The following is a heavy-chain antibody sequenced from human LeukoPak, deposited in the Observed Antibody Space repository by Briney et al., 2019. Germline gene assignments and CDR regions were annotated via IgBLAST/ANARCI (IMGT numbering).Heavy chain of an antibody. CDR2: IYSGGST. CDR3: ARDPGGATNAFDI. J-gene: IGHJ3*02. D-gene: IGHD1-26*01. CDR1: GFTVSSNY. Sequence: QPGGSLRLSCAASGFTVSSNYMSWVRQAPGKGLEWVSVIYSGGSTYYADSVKGRFTISRDNSKSTLYLQMNSLRAEDTAVYYCARDPGGATNAFDIWGQGTMVTVSS. V-gene: IGHV3-66*01.